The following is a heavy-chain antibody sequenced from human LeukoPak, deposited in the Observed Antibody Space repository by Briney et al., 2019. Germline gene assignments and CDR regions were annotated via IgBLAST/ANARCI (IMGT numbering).Heavy chain of an antibody. CDR2: ISTSHSYI. CDR3: ARSGRDHIVVVPAAMASSYMDV. D-gene: IGHD2-2*01. CDR1: GFTSSSYT. J-gene: IGHJ6*03. V-gene: IGHV3-21*01. Sequence: GGSLRLSCTASGFTSSSYTFNWVRQAPGKGLEWVSSISTSHSYIYYADSLKGRFTISRDNAKNSLYLQMNSLRAEDTAVYYCARSGRDHIVVVPAAMASSYMDVWGKGTTVTISS.